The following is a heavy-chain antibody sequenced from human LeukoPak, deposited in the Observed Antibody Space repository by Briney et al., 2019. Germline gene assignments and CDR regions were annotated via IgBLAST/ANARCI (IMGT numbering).Heavy chain of an antibody. CDR1: GFTFSSYW. CDR3: AKDIFLDYYGSGSLDY. D-gene: IGHD3-10*01. V-gene: IGHV3-74*01. Sequence: GGSLRLSCAASGFTFSSYWMHWVRQAPGKGLVWVSRINSDGSSTSYADSVKGRFTISRDNAKNSLYLQMNSLRAEDTALYYCAKDIFLDYYGSGSLDYWGQGTLVTVSS. CDR2: INSDGSST. J-gene: IGHJ4*02.